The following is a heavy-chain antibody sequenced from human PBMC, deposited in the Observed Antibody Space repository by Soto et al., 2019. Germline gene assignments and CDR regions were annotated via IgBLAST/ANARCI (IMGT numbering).Heavy chain of an antibody. CDR1: GGTFSSYA. D-gene: IGHD6-19*01. CDR2: IIPIFGTA. Sequence: SVKVSCKGSGGTFSSYAISWVRQAPGQGLEWMGGIIPIFGTANYAQKFQGRVTITADESTSTAYMELSSLRSEDTAVYYCAREYSSSGERIWFAPWGQGTLVPVSS. CDR3: AREYSSSGERIWFAP. V-gene: IGHV1-69*13. J-gene: IGHJ5*02.